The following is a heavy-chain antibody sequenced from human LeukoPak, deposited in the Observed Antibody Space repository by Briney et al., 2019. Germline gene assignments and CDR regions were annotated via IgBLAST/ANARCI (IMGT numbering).Heavy chain of an antibody. CDR2: IYPGDSDT. CDR3: ARGLGYSGSWYFDY. D-gene: IGHD6-13*01. CDR1: GYMFTSYW. Sequence: GDSLKISCKGSGYMFTSYWIAWVRQMPGKGLESMGIIYPGDSDTRYSPSFQGQVTISADKSISTAYLQWSSLKASDTAMYYCARGLGYSGSWYFDYWGQGTLVTVSS. J-gene: IGHJ4*02. V-gene: IGHV5-51*01.